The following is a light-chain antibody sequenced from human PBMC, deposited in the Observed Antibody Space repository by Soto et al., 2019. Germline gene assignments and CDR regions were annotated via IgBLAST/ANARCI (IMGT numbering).Light chain of an antibody. CDR1: QSISSY. CDR2: AAS. J-gene: IGKJ2*01. V-gene: IGKV1-39*01. CDR3: QQRYSTPLT. Sequence: DIQMTQSPSSLSASVGDRVTITCRASQSISSYLNWYQQKPGKAPKLLIYAASSLQSGFPSRFSGSGSGTEFTLTISSLQPEDFATYYCQQRYSTPLTFGQGTKLEIK.